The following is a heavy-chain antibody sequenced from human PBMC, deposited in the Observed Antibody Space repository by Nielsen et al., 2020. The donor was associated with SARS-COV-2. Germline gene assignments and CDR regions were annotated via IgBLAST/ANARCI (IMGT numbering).Heavy chain of an antibody. D-gene: IGHD5-12*01. Sequence: GGSLRLSCAASGFTFSSYGMHWVRQAPGKGLEWVAVISYDGSNKYYADSVKGRFTISRDNSKNTLYLQMNSLRAEDTAVYYCAKALFYSGYDDDAFDIWGQGTMVTVSS. CDR3: AKALFYSGYDDDAFDI. CDR2: ISYDGSNK. J-gene: IGHJ3*02. V-gene: IGHV3-30*18. CDR1: GFTFSSYG.